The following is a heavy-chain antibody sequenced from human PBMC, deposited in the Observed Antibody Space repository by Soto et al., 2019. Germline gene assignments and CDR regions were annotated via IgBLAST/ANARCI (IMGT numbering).Heavy chain of an antibody. J-gene: IGHJ6*02. D-gene: IGHD1-26*01. CDR3: ARQKKGATRGYYYYGMDV. V-gene: IGHV4-39*01. CDR1: GGSISSSSYY. Sequence: QLQLQESGPGLVKPSETLSLTCTVSGGSISSSSYYWGWIRQPPGKGLEWIGSIYYSGSTYYNPSLKSRVTISVDTSKNQFSLKLSSVTAADTAVYYCARQKKGATRGYYYYGMDVWGQGTTVTVSS. CDR2: IYYSGST.